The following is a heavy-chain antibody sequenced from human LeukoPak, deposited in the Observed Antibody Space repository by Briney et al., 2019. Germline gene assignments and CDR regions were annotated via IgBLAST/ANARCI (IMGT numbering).Heavy chain of an antibody. V-gene: IGHV1-2*06. CDR1: GYTFTGYA. D-gene: IGHD3-9*01. CDR3: TRDLTISGPIGI. CDR2: LDPNSGGT. J-gene: IGHJ4*02. Sequence: ASVKVSCKASGYTFTGYAMHWVRQAPGQGLEWVGRLDPNSGGTNYAQDFQGRVTITRDTSINTAYMELSRLRSDDTAKYHCTRDLTISGPIGIWGQGTLVTVSA.